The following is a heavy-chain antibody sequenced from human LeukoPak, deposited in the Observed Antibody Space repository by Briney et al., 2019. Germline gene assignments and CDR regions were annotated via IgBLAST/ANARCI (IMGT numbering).Heavy chain of an antibody. J-gene: IGHJ5*02. CDR1: GDSMRSSSYS. Sequence: PSETLSLTCSVSGDSMRSSSYSWGWIRQPPGLGLEWIGNIYYTGNTYYNPSLKSRVTISVDTSKNQFPLKLSSMTAADTAVYYCTRRGRVIEAAYWFDPWGQGTLVTVSS. V-gene: IGHV4-39*01. D-gene: IGHD3-10*01. CDR2: IYYTGNT. CDR3: TRRGRVIEAAYWFDP.